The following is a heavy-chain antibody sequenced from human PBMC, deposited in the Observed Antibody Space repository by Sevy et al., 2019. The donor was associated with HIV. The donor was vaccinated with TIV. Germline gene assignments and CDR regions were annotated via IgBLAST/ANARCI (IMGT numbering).Heavy chain of an antibody. CDR2: LNYGGADT. CDR3: AKDSPPTIAYCSGGSCTNDY. V-gene: IGHV3-23*01. J-gene: IGHJ4*02. Sequence: GGSLRLSCVASGFTFSNYAMSWDRQAPGKGLEWVSTLNYGGADTYYADSVKGRFTISRDNSKNTLYLQMNSLRAEDTAVYYCAKDSPPTIAYCSGGSCTNDYWGQGTLVTVSS. D-gene: IGHD2-15*01. CDR1: GFTFSNYA.